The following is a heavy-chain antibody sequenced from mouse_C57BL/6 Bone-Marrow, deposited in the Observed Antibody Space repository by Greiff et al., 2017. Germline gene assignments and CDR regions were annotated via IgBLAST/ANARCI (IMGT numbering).Heavy chain of an antibody. CDR3: TAGRCIATGVATNFYV. Sequence: EVQLQQSGAELVRPGASVKLSCTASGFNIKDDYMHWVKQRPEQGLEWIGWIDPENGDTKYASKLKGKATITAATSSNTAYLQLRSLTSENTAVYYGTAGRCIATGVATNFYVWGTGTAVTVS. CDR2: IDPENGDT. D-gene: IGHD1-1*01. V-gene: IGHV14-4*01. CDR1: GFNIKDDY. J-gene: IGHJ1*03.